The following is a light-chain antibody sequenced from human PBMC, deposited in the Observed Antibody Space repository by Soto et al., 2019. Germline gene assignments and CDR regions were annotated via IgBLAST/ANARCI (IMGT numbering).Light chain of an antibody. Sequence: EIVMTQSPATLSVSLGERATLSCRASQSVSSNLAWYQQKPGQAPRLLIYGASTRAAGIPARFSGSGSGTEFTLTISSLKSEDFAVYYCQHYSNWPPWTFGQGTKVEIK. CDR1: QSVSSN. CDR3: QHYSNWPPWT. J-gene: IGKJ1*01. CDR2: GAS. V-gene: IGKV3-15*01.